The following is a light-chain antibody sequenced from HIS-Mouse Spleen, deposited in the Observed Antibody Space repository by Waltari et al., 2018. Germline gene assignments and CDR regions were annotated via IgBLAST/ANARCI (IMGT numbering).Light chain of an antibody. CDR3: QQYYSTPLT. CDR1: QSVLYSSNNKNY. V-gene: IGKV4-1*01. CDR2: WAS. J-gene: IGKJ1*01. Sequence: DIVMTQSPDSLAVSLGERATINCKSSQSVLYSSNNKNYLAWYQQKPGQPPKRPIYWASTRESGVPDRFSGSGSGTDFTLTISSLQAEDVAVYYCQQYYSTPLTFGQGTKVEIK.